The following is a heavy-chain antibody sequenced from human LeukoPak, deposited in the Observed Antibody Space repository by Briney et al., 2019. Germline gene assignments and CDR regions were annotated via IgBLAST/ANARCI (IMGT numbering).Heavy chain of an antibody. D-gene: IGHD6-19*01. CDR2: INPNGGGT. J-gene: IGHJ4*02. V-gene: IGHV1-2*02. CDR3: ARENNSGWYRKAAFDY. Sequence: ASVKVSCKSSGYTFTDYYMHWVRQAPGHRLEWMGWINPNGGGTNYAQSFQGRVTMTRDTSIGTAYMELSSLISDDTAIYYCARENNSGWYRKAAFDYWGQGTLVTVTS. CDR1: GYTFTDYY.